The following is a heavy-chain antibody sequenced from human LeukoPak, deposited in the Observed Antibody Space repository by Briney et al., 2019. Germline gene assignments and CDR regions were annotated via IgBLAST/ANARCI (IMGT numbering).Heavy chain of an antibody. J-gene: IGHJ5*02. CDR2: INHSGST. V-gene: IGHV4-34*01. Sequence: SETLSLTCAVYGGSFSGYYWSWIRQPPGKGLEWIGEINHSGSTNYNPSLKSRVTISVNTSKNQSSLKLSSVTAADTAVYYCARGGGLRYFDWLLYGFDPWGQGTLVTVSS. CDR1: GGSFSGYY. D-gene: IGHD3-9*01. CDR3: ARGGGLRYFDWLLYGFDP.